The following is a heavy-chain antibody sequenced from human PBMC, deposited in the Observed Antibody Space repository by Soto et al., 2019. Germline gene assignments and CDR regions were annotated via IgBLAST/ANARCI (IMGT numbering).Heavy chain of an antibody. CDR3: AKDNGVEFLEPHYYYYYMDV. CDR1: GFTFSSYA. D-gene: IGHD3-3*01. Sequence: EVQLLESGGGLVQPGGSLRLSCAASGFTFSSYAMSWIRQAPGKGLEWVSAISGSGGSTYYADSVKGLFTSSRDNSKNTLYLQRNSVRAEDTAVYYCAKDNGVEFLEPHYYYYYMDVWGKGTTVTVSS. V-gene: IGHV3-23*01. J-gene: IGHJ6*03. CDR2: ISGSGGST.